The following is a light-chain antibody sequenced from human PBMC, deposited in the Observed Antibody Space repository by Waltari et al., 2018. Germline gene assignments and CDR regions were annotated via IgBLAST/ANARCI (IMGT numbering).Light chain of an antibody. CDR3: SSYAGDNIVV. CDR1: NSDVGSYNV. Sequence: QSALTQPASVSGSLGQSITISCTGTNSDVGSYNVVSWHQQHPGKAPKLLLYGVTKRPSGVSTRFSGSKSGKTASMTISGLQAEDEADNYCSSYAGDNIVVFGGGTRLTVV. J-gene: IGLJ2*01. V-gene: IGLV2-23*02. CDR2: GVT.